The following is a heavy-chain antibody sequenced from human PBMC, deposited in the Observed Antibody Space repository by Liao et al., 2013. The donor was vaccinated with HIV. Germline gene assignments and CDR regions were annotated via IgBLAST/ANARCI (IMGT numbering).Heavy chain of an antibody. CDR2: IYYSGNT. J-gene: IGHJ4*02. Sequence: QVQLQESGPGLVKPSETLSLTCTVSGGSMRSYYWGWIRKPPGKGLEWIGYIYYSGNTNYNPSLKSRITISLDTSKNQFSLKLSSVTAADTAVYYCARGISSGWTPXLDYWGQGTWSPSPQ. V-gene: IGHV4-59*01. CDR1: GGSMRSYY. CDR3: ARGISSGWTPXLDY. D-gene: IGHD6-19*01.